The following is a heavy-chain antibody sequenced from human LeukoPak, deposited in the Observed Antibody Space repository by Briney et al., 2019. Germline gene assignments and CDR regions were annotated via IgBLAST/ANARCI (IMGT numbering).Heavy chain of an antibody. CDR1: GGSISSYY. CDR3: ARMRLEYSSSWAFDI. Sequence: ETLSLTCTVSGGSISSYYWSWIRQPPGKGLEWIGYIYYSGSTNYNPSLKSRVTISVDTSKNQFSLKLSSVTAADTAVYYCARMRLEYSSSWAFDIWGQGTMVTVSS. J-gene: IGHJ3*02. D-gene: IGHD6-6*01. V-gene: IGHV4-59*01. CDR2: IYYSGST.